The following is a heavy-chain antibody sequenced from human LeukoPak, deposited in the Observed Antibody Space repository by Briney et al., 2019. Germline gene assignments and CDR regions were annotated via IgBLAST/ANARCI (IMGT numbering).Heavy chain of an antibody. Sequence: GASLKVSCKASGYTFTSYGISWVRQAPGQGLEWMGWISAYNGNTNYAQKLQGRVTMTTDTSTSTAYMELRSLRSDDTAVYYCARGGLRQVRGVTRIHTPRFDYWGQGTLVTVSS. J-gene: IGHJ4*02. CDR2: ISAYNGNT. V-gene: IGHV1-18*04. CDR1: GYTFTSYG. CDR3: ARGGLRQVRGVTRIHTPRFDY. D-gene: IGHD3-10*01.